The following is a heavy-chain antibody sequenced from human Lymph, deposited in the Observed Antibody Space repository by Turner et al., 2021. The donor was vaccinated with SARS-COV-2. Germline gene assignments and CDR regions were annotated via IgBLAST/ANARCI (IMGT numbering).Heavy chain of an antibody. D-gene: IGHD4-17*01. CDR1: GITVSSNY. CDR2: LYSGGST. V-gene: IGHV3-66*01. J-gene: IGHJ5*02. CDR3: ARVYGDYVP. Sequence: EVQLLEFGGGLVQPGGSLRLSCEASGITVSSNYMSWVRQAPGKGLEWVSLLYSGGSTYYADSVKGRFTISRDNSKNTLYLQMNSLRAEDTAVYYCARVYGDYVPWGQGTLVTVSS.